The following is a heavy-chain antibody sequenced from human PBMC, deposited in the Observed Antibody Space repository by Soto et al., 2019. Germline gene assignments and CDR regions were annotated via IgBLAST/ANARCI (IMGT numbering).Heavy chain of an antibody. Sequence: QVQLVESGGGVVQPGRSLRLSCAASGFTFSSYGMHWVRQAPGKGLEWVAVIWYDGSNKYYADSVKGRFTISRDNSKNSRDLQMNSVVAEDTAVYYCAREYCGGDCYYDAFDIWGQGTMVTGSS. CDR2: IWYDGSNK. CDR1: GFTFSSYG. D-gene: IGHD2-21*02. J-gene: IGHJ3*02. CDR3: AREYCGGDCYYDAFDI. V-gene: IGHV3-33*01.